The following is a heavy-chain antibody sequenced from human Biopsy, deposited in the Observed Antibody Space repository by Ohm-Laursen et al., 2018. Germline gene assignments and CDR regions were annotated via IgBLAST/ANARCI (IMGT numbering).Heavy chain of an antibody. Sequence: SSVKVSCKASGYTLTGYAMHWVRQAPGEGLEWIGLINPNTGATTYAQKFQGRVTMTRDTSISIAYMELSRLRSDDTAVYYCATKLTGYFHHWGQGTLVIVSS. J-gene: IGHJ1*01. V-gene: IGHV1-2*02. CDR3: ATKLTGYFHH. D-gene: IGHD3-9*01. CDR1: GYTLTGYA. CDR2: INPNTGAT.